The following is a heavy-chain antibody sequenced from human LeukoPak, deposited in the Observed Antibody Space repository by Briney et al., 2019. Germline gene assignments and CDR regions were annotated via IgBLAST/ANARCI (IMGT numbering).Heavy chain of an antibody. CDR3: ATVPIPVAATKTRTDY. D-gene: IGHD6-19*01. J-gene: IGHJ4*02. V-gene: IGHV3-11*04. CDR2: ISGSGSTI. CDR1: GFTFSDYY. Sequence: GGSLRLSCAASGFTFSDYYMTWIRQAPGKGLEWVSYISGSGSTIYYADSVKGRFTISRDNAKNSLYLQMNSLRAEDTAVYYCATVPIPVAATKTRTDYWGQGTLVTVSS.